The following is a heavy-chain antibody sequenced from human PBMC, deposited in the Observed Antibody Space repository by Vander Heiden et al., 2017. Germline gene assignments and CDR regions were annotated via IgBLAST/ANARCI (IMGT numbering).Heavy chain of an antibody. CDR1: GRSITSGGYY. D-gene: IGHD3-10*01. J-gene: IGHJ6*02. V-gene: IGHV4-31*03. CDR3: ARDPAAGPKDYYYYGMDV. Sequence: VPLQESGPGLVQPSQTLSLTCPVSGRSITSGGYYWCWCRQHPGKVLEWIGYIYYSGSTYYNPSLKSRVTISVDTSKNQFSLKLSSVTAADTAVYYCARDPAAGPKDYYYYGMDVWGQGTTVTVSS. CDR2: IYYSGST.